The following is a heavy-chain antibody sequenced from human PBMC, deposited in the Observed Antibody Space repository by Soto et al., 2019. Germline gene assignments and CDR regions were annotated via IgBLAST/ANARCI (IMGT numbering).Heavy chain of an antibody. J-gene: IGHJ4*02. CDR1: GGSISSGDYY. V-gene: IGHV4-30-4*01. CDR2: IYYSGST. Sequence: SETLSLTCTVSGGSISSGDYYWSWIRQPPGKGLEWIGYIYYSGSTYYNPSLKSRVTISVDTSKNQFSLKLSSVTAADTAVYYCARGGLLWFGELLAQPYYFDYWGQGTLVTVSS. D-gene: IGHD3-10*01. CDR3: ARGGLLWFGELLAQPYYFDY.